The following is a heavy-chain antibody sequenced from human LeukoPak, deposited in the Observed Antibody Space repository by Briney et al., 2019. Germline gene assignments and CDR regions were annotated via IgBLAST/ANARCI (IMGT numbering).Heavy chain of an antibody. V-gene: IGHV3-13*01. CDR2: IGTAGDT. Sequence: GGPLRLSCAASGFTFSSYDMHWVRQATGKGLEWVSAIGTAGDTYYPGSVKGRFTISRENAKNSLYLQMNSLRAGDTAVYYCARDLYGEAFDIWGQGTMVTVSS. D-gene: IGHD4-17*01. CDR3: ARDLYGEAFDI. CDR1: GFTFSSYD. J-gene: IGHJ3*02.